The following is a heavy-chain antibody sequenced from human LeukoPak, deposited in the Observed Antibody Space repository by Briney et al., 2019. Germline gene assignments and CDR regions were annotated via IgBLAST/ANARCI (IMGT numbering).Heavy chain of an antibody. CDR2: ISYDGSNK. D-gene: IGHD5-24*01. CDR1: GFTFSSYG. Sequence: PGGSLRLSCAASGFTFSSYGMHWVRQAPGKGLEWVAVISYDGSNKYYADSVKGRFTISRDNSKNTLYLQMNSLRAEDTAVYYRAKELFRDGYNTGYFDYWGQGTLVTVSS. J-gene: IGHJ4*02. V-gene: IGHV3-30*18. CDR3: AKELFRDGYNTGYFDY.